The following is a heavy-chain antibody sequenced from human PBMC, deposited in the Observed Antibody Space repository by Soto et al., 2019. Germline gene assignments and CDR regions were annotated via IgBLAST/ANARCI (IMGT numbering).Heavy chain of an antibody. CDR1: GGSISSSSNH. D-gene: IGHD4-17*01. V-gene: IGHV4-39*01. J-gene: IGHJ4*02. CDR3: ATHPPYGPLDH. Sequence: SETLSLTCTLSGGSISSSSNHWGWIRQPPGKGLEWIGNIYYSENTYYNPSLKSRVTISVDTSKNQFSLRLTSVTAADTAVYYCATHPPYGPLDHWGQGTLVTVSS. CDR2: IYYSENT.